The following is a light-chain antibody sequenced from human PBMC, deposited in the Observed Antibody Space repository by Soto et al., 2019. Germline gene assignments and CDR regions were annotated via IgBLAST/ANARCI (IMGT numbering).Light chain of an antibody. Sequence: EIVLTQSPGTLSLSPGDRATLSCRASQSFSTSYLAWYQHKPGQAPRLLIHNTFTRATSIPDRFSGSGSGTDFALTISRLEPEEFAVYWCQQYGGSPFTFGGGTKVDIK. V-gene: IGKV3-20*01. CDR1: QSFSTSY. J-gene: IGKJ3*01. CDR3: QQYGGSPFT. CDR2: NTF.